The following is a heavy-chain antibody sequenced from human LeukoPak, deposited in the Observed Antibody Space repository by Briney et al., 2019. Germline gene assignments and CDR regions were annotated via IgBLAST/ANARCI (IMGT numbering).Heavy chain of an antibody. V-gene: IGHV3-23*01. J-gene: IGHJ4*02. CDR2: ISDSGGST. D-gene: IGHD3-22*01. CDR1: GLAFRNNA. Sequence: GGSLRLSCVASGLAFRNNAMSWVRQAPGKGLEWVSLISDSGGSTNYADSVKGRFTISRDDSKNTLYLQMNTLRAEDTAIYYCASSYGSSAYYPFDYWGQGTLVTVFS. CDR3: ASSYGSSAYYPFDY.